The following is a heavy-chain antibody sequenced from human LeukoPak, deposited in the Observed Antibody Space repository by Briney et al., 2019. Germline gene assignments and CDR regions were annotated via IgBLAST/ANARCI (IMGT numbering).Heavy chain of an antibody. J-gene: IGHJ4*02. CDR2: IYYSGNT. Sequence: SETLSLTCTVSGYSISSGYYWGWIRRPPGKGLEWVGSIYYSGNTYYNPSLKSRVTISVDTSKNQFSLILTSVTAADTAVYYCARQTGAGLFILPGGQGTLVTVSS. V-gene: IGHV4-38-2*02. CDR1: GYSISSGYY. CDR3: ARQTGAGLFILP. D-gene: IGHD3-3*01.